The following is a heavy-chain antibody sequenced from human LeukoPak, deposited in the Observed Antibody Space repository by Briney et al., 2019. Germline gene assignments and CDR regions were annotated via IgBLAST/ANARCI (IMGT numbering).Heavy chain of an antibody. J-gene: IGHJ5*02. Sequence: ASVKVSCKASGGTFSSYAISWVRQAPGQGLEWMGGIIPIFGAANYAQKFQGRVTITTDESTSTAYMELSSLRSEDTAVYYCARDPRAGKYNWFDPWGQGTLVTVSS. CDR3: ARDPRAGKYNWFDP. CDR2: IIPIFGAA. V-gene: IGHV1-69*05. CDR1: GGTFSSYA.